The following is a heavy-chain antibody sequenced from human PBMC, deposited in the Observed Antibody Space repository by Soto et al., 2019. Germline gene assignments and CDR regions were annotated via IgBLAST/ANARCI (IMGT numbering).Heavy chain of an antibody. CDR3: VRGPPLDG. Sequence: GGSLRLSCVASGFTFNSYSMNWVRQAPGKGLEWVSYISSSGNYIYYADSLKGRFTISRDNAKNTVDLQMNSLRAEDTAVYYCVRGPPLDGWGQGT. CDR2: ISSSGNYI. V-gene: IGHV3-21*01. J-gene: IGHJ4*02. CDR1: GFTFNSYS.